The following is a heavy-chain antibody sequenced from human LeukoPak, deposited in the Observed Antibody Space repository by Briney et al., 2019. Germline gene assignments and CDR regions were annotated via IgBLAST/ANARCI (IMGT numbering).Heavy chain of an antibody. CDR2: ISSSSSYI. V-gene: IGHV3-21*01. CDR1: GFTFSSYS. CDR3: AKELAYYYDSSGYYYDY. J-gene: IGHJ4*02. Sequence: GGSLRLSCAASGFTFSSYSMNWVRQAPGKGLEWVSSISSSSSYIYYADSVKGRFTISRDKSKNTLYLQMNSLRAEDTAVYYCAKELAYYYDSSGYYYDYWGQGTLVTVSS. D-gene: IGHD3-22*01.